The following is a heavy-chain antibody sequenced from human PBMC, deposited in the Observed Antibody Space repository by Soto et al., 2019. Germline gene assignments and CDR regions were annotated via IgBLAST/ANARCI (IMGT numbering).Heavy chain of an antibody. Sequence: QVQLVESGGGLVKPGGSLRLSCAASGFTFSAYYMSWIRQAPGKGLEWVSYISSSSSYTNYAASVKGRFTISRDNAKNSLYLQMNSLRAEDTAVYYCARDATGVCPDYWGQGTLVTVSS. CDR1: GFTFSAYY. D-gene: IGHD7-27*01. CDR2: ISSSSSYT. CDR3: ARDATGVCPDY. J-gene: IGHJ4*02. V-gene: IGHV3-11*06.